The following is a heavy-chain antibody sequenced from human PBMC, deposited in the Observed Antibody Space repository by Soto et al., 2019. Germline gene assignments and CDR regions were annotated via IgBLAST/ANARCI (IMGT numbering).Heavy chain of an antibody. Sequence: GFLRLSCSASGFTFSAYAIHWIRQAPGKGLEYVSAISSTGDSTYYADSVKGRFTISRDNSKNTLNLQMSSLRAEDAAVYYCAKAGCSSIRCYVNYWGQGTLVTVSS. D-gene: IGHD2-2*01. CDR2: ISSTGDST. V-gene: IGHV3-64D*06. CDR3: AKAGCSSIRCYVNY. CDR1: GFTFSAYA. J-gene: IGHJ4*02.